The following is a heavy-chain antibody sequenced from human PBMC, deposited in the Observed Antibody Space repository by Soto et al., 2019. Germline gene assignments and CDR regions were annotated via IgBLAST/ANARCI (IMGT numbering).Heavy chain of an antibody. CDR3: ARGEGGIAARPHYMDV. J-gene: IGHJ6*03. CDR1: GFTFSSYS. Sequence: EVQLVESGGGLVQPGGSLRLSCAASGFTFSSYSMNWVRQAPGKGLECVSYISSSSSTIYYADSVKGRFTISRDNAKNSLYLQMNSLRAEDTAVYYCARGEGGIAARPHYMDVWGKGTTVTVSS. D-gene: IGHD6-6*01. V-gene: IGHV3-48*01. CDR2: ISSSSSTI.